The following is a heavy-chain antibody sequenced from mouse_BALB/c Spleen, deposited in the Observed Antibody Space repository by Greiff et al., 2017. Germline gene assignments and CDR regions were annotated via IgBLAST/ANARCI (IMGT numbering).Heavy chain of an antibody. D-gene: IGHD2-14*01. CDR2: ISSGGSYT. CDR1: GFTFSSYG. Sequence: EVMLVESGGDLVKPGGSLKLSCAASGFTFSSYGMSWVRQTPDKRLEWVATISSGGSYTYYPDSVKGRFTISRDNAKNTLYLQMSSLKSEDTAMYYCARRYDERNYYAMDYWGQGTSVTVSS. J-gene: IGHJ4*01. CDR3: ARRYDERNYYAMDY. V-gene: IGHV5-6*01.